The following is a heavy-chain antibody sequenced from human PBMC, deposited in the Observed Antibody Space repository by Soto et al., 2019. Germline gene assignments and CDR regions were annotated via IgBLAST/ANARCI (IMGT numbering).Heavy chain of an antibody. CDR2: ISYDGNNK. CDR3: AKPKEHYYDSSPGES. V-gene: IGHV3-30*18. Sequence: GSLRLSCAASGFTFSSYAMSWVRQAPGKGLEWGAIISYDGNNKYYADSVKGRFTISRDNSKNMVYLQMNRLRPEDTAVYYCAKPKEHYYDSSPGESWGQGALVTVSS. D-gene: IGHD3-22*01. CDR1: GFTFSSYA. J-gene: IGHJ4*02.